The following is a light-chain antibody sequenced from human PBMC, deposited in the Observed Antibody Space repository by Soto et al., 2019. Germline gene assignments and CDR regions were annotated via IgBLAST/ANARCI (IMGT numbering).Light chain of an antibody. J-gene: IGKJ4*01. CDR2: DAS. CDR3: QQRSNWPPT. CDR1: QSVSSY. Sequence: EIVLTKSPATLSLSPGERATLSCRASQSVSSYLAWYQQKPGQAPRLLIYDASNRATGIPARFSGSGSGTDFTLTISRRVPEDFAVYYCQQRSNWPPTFGGGTKVEIK. V-gene: IGKV3-11*01.